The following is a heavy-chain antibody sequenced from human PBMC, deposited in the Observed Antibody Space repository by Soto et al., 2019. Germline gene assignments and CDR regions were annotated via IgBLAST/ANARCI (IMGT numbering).Heavy chain of an antibody. CDR2: ISYDGSNK. J-gene: IGHJ4*02. CDR1: GFTFSSYA. D-gene: IGHD3-22*01. CDR3: ARDQSYYYDSSGPTN. V-gene: IGHV3-30-3*01. Sequence: GALRLSCAASGFTFSSYAMHWVRQAPGKGLEWVAVISYDGSNKYYADSVKGRFTISRDNSKNTLYLQMNSLRAEDTAVYYCARDQSYYYDSSGPTNWGQGTLVTVSS.